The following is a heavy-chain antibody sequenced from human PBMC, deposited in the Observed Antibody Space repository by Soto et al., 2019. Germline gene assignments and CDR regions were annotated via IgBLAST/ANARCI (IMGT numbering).Heavy chain of an antibody. V-gene: IGHV3-23*01. Sequence: GGSLRLSCAASGFTFSSYAMSWVRQAPGKGLEWVSAISGSGGSTYYADSVKGRFTISRDNSKNTLYLQMNSLRAEDTAVYYCAKDRVVTTGPEGGMDVWGQGTTVTVSS. CDR3: AKDRVVTTGPEGGMDV. CDR2: ISGSGGST. CDR1: GFTFSSYA. J-gene: IGHJ6*02. D-gene: IGHD2-21*02.